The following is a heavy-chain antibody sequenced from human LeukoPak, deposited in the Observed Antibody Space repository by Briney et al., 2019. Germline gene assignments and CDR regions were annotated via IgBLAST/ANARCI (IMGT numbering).Heavy chain of an antibody. CDR1: GFTFSSYI. V-gene: IGHV3-21*01. CDR2: ISSSSSYI. D-gene: IGHD3-10*01. CDR3: ARSATTSFGVDY. J-gene: IGHJ4*02. Sequence: GGSLRLSCAASGFTFSSYIMNWVRQAPGKGLEWVSSISSSSSYIYYPDSVKGRFTISRDNAKNSLYLQMNSLRAEDTAVYYCARSATTSFGVDYWGQGTLVTVSS.